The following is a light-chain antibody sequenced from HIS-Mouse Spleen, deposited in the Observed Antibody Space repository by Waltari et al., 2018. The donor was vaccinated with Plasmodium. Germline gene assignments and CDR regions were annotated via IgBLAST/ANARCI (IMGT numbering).Light chain of an antibody. Sequence: SYELTQPSSVSVSPGQTARITCSGDVLAKKYARWFQQKPGQAPVLVIYKEGERPSGIPGRFSGSSSGTTVTLTISGAQVEDEADYYCYSAADNNRVFGGGTKLTVL. CDR3: YSAADNNRV. V-gene: IGLV3-27*01. CDR2: KEG. J-gene: IGLJ3*02. CDR1: VLAKKY.